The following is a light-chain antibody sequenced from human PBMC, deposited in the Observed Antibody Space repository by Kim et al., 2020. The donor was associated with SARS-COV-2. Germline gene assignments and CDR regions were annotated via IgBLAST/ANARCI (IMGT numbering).Light chain of an antibody. J-gene: IGKJ4*01. V-gene: IGKV3-11*01. CDR3: QQRNNWPPAVT. CDR2: DAA. Sequence: PGGGAILSCRASQTIGISLGWYQHKLGQAPRLLIYDAAIRAAGIPDRFSGGGSGTDFTLTIISLEPEDFAIYYCQQRNNWPPAVTFGGGTKVDIK. CDR1: QTIGIS.